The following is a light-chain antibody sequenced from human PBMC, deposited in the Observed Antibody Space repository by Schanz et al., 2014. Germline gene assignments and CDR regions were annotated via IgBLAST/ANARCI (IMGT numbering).Light chain of an antibody. V-gene: IGLV1-40*01. CDR2: GNS. J-gene: IGLJ3*02. CDR3: AAWDDSLNAGV. CDR1: SSNIGAGYD. Sequence: QSVLTQPPSVSGAPGQRVTISCTGSSSNIGAGYDVHWYQQLPGTAPKLLIYGNSNRPSGVPDRFSGSKSGTSASLAISGLKSEDEADYYCAAWDDSLNAGVFGGGTKLTVL.